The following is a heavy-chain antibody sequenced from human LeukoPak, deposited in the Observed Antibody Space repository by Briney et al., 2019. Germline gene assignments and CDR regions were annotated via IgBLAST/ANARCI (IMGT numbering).Heavy chain of an antibody. V-gene: IGHV4-4*02. Sequence: SGTLSLTCAVSGGSISSSNWWSWVRQPPGKGLEWIGEIYHSGSTNYNPSLKSRVTISVDKSKNQFSLKLSSVTAADTAVYYCARVARSSITGTTFLSAFDIWGQGTMVTVSS. D-gene: IGHD1-20*01. CDR2: IYHSGST. CDR1: GGSISSSNW. J-gene: IGHJ3*02. CDR3: ARVARSSITGTTFLSAFDI.